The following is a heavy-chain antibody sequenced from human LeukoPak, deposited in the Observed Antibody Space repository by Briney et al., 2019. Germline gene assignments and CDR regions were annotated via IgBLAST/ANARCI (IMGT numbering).Heavy chain of an antibody. CDR1: GYTFTTYG. J-gene: IGHJ4*02. V-gene: IGHV1-18*01. CDR2: ISAYTGNT. CDR3: ARDRSSGWYDY. Sequence: ASVKVSCKASGYTFTTYGISWVRQAPGQGLEWMGWISAYTGNTNYAQKLQGRVTMTTGTPTTTAYMELRSLTSDDTAVYYCARDRSSGWYDYWGQGTLVTVSS. D-gene: IGHD6-19*01.